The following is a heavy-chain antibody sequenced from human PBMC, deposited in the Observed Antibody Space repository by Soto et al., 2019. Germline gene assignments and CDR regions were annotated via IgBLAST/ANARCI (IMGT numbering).Heavy chain of an antibody. CDR1: GNTFINYA. CDR2: IIPFSGTT. CDR3: VRSPLIRGVVRGLDV. J-gene: IGHJ6*02. D-gene: IGHD3-10*01. Sequence: QVQLVQSGAEVRKPGSSVKVSCGTSGNTFINYAISWVRQAPGQGLEWMGGIIPFSGTTSYTQNFQGGVTFSADIAMTTVYMELSSLKPRDTAVYYCVRSPLIRGVVRGLDVWGQGTTITVCS. V-gene: IGHV1-69*06.